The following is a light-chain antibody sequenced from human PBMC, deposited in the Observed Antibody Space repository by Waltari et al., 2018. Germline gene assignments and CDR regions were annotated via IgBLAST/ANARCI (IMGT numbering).Light chain of an antibody. CDR3: QQHNDWPRT. J-gene: IGKJ1*01. CDR2: SAS. CDR1: QSVSIN. V-gene: IGKV3-15*01. Sequence: EVVMTQSPATLSVSPGERATLSCRASQSVSINLSWYQQKPGQAPRLLMYSASIRAAGVPARFSGSGSGTEITLTISSLQSEDIAVYYCQQHNDWPRTFGQGTKVEI.